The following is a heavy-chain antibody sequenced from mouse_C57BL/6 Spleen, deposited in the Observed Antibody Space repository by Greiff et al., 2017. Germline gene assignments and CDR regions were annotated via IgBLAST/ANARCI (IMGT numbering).Heavy chain of an antibody. D-gene: IGHD2-4*01. Sequence: QVHVKQSGAELARPGASVKLSCKASGYTFTSYGISWVKQRTGQGLEWIGEIYPRSGNTYYNEKFKGKATLTADKSSSTAYMELRSLTSEDSAVYFCARAFDSPWFAYWGQGTLVTVSA. V-gene: IGHV1-81*01. J-gene: IGHJ3*01. CDR3: ARAFDSPWFAY. CDR1: GYTFTSYG. CDR2: IYPRSGNT.